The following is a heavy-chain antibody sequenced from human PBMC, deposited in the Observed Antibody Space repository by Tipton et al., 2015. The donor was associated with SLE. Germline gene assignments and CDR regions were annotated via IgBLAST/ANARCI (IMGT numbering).Heavy chain of an antibody. Sequence: TLSLTCAVSGDSLISDYFWGWIRQPPGKGLEWIGNIFHTGTTYSTPSRKSRITISVDTSNNQFSLRLRSVTAADTAVYFCARATGGSAADAFHICGQGTMVTVSS. CDR3: ARATGGSAADAFHI. CDR2: IFHTGTT. J-gene: IGHJ3*02. CDR1: GDSLISDYF. V-gene: IGHV4-38-2*01. D-gene: IGHD2-15*01.